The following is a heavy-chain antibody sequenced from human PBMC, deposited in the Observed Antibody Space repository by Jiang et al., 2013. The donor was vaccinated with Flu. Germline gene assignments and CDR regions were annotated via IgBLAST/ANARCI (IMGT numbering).Heavy chain of an antibody. CDR2: INPGNGDT. Sequence: GAEVKKPGASLKVSCRASGYPFTTHAIHWVRQAPGQSLEWMGWINPGNGDTQYSKRFQGRITITRDTSANTAYVELSSLRSEDTAVYFCARESGGDWGYFDYWGQGSLVTVSS. J-gene: IGHJ4*02. D-gene: IGHD7-27*01. CDR3: ARESGGDWGYFDY. V-gene: IGHV1-3*01. CDR1: GYPFTTHA.